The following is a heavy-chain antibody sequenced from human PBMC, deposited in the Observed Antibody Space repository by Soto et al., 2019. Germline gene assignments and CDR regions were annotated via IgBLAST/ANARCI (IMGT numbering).Heavy chain of an antibody. CDR1: GYSFTSYW. CDR2: IYPGDSDT. Sequence: AGESLKISCKGSGYSFTSYWIGWVRQMPGKGLEWMGIIYPGDSDTRYSPSFQGQVTISADKSISTAYLQWSSLKASDTAMYCCARHSQRNYYGSRGMDVWGQGTTVTVSS. CDR3: ARHSQRNYYGSRGMDV. J-gene: IGHJ6*02. D-gene: IGHD3-10*01. V-gene: IGHV5-51*01.